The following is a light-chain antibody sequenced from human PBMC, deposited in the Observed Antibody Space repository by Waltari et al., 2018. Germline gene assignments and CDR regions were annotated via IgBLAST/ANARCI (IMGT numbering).Light chain of an antibody. J-gene: IGLJ2*01. CDR2: KDS. V-gene: IGLV3-25*03. CDR1: ELPKQY. CDR3: QSADNSNTYVI. Sequence: SYELTQPPSVSVSPGQTARITCSGNELPKQYGYWYQQTPGQAPVLVIYKDSERPPGIPERFSGSSSGTTVTLTISGVQAEDEADYYCQSADNSNTYVIFGGGTKLTVL.